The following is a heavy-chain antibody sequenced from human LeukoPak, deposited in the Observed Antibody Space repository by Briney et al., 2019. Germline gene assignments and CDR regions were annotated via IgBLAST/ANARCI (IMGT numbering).Heavy chain of an antibody. CDR3: ARDRRSGYFAYYYGMDV. CDR1: GFTFSSYA. D-gene: IGHD3-3*01. V-gene: IGHV3-30-3*01. CDR2: ISYDGSNK. Sequence: GGSLRLSCAASGFTFSSYAMHWVRQAPGKGLEWVAVISYDGSNKYYADSVKGRFTISRDNSKNTLYLQMNSLRAEDTAVYYCARDRRSGYFAYYYGMDVWGQGTTVTVSS. J-gene: IGHJ6*02.